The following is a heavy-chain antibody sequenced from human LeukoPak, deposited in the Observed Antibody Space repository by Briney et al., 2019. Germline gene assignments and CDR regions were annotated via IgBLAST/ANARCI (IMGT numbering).Heavy chain of an antibody. CDR3: ARDRLQLQS. V-gene: IGHV4-61*02. Sequence: PSETLSLTCTVSGGSISSGSYYWSWIRQPAGKGLEWIGRIYTSGSTHYNPSLKSRVTISVDTSKNQFSLKLSSVTAADTAVYYCARDRLQLQSWGQGALVTVSS. CDR1: GGSISSGSYY. CDR2: IYTSGST. J-gene: IGHJ5*02. D-gene: IGHD1-1*01.